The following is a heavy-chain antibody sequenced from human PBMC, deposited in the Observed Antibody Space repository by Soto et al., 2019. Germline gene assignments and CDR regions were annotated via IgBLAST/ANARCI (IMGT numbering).Heavy chain of an antibody. V-gene: IGHV1-18*01. D-gene: IGHD1-26*01. J-gene: IGHJ4*02. Sequence: QVQLVQSGAEVKKPGASVKVSCKASGYTFISYGFSWVRQAPGQGLEWMGWISAYNGNTNYAQKFQGRVTLTTDTTTSTAYMALRSLRSDDTAGYYLARVGTGIYPGATVDFWGQGTLDTVSS. CDR1: GYTFISYG. CDR3: ARVGTGIYPGATVDF. CDR2: ISAYNGNT.